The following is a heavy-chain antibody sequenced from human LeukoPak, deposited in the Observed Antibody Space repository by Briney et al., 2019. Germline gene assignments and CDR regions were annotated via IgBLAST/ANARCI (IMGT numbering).Heavy chain of an antibody. CDR3: ARDGWDYYDSSGYPLWDY. CDR1: GYTFTSYG. Sequence: ASVKVSCKASGYTFTSYGISWVRQAPGQGLGWMGWISAYDGNTNYAQKLQGRVTMTTDTSTSTAYMELRSLRSDDTAVYYCARDGWDYYDSSGYPLWDYWGQGTLVTVSS. CDR2: ISAYDGNT. D-gene: IGHD3-22*01. V-gene: IGHV1-18*01. J-gene: IGHJ4*02.